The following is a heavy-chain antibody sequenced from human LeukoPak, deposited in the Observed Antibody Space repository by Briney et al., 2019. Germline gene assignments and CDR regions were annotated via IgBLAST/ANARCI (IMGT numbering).Heavy chain of an antibody. J-gene: IGHJ6*04. D-gene: IGHD3-10*02. CDR1: GFTFNNYG. V-gene: IGHV3-48*04. CDR2: ISSSGSTI. CDR3: AELGITMIGGV. Sequence: GGSLRLSCAASGFTFNNYGVSWVRQAPGKGLEWVSYISSSGSTIYYADSVKGRFTISRDNAKNSLYLQMNSLRAEDTAVYYCAELGITMIGGVWGKGTTVTISS.